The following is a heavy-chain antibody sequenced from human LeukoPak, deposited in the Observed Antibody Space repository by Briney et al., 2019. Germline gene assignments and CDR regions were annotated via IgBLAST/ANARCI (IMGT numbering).Heavy chain of an antibody. V-gene: IGHV4-34*01. Sequence: PSETLSLTCAVYGGSFSGYYWSWIRQPPGKGLEWIGEINHSGSTNYNPSLKSRVTISVDTSKNQFSLKLSSVTAADTAVYYCASPSVGATSYWGQGTLVTVSS. J-gene: IGHJ4*02. D-gene: IGHD1-26*01. CDR3: ASPSVGATSY. CDR1: GGSFSGYY. CDR2: INHSGST.